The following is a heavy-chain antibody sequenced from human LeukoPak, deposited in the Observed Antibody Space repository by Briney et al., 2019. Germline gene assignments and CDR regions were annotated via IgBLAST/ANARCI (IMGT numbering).Heavy chain of an antibody. D-gene: IGHD4-17*01. Sequence: PSETLSLTCAVSGYSINSGYYWGWIRQPPGKGRECIGSIHQSGSTFYNPSLKRRVTIPVDTPKNHLSIKMTSVQSAHPAVYYCARYGHEFESWGQGTRVRVSS. CDR3: ARYGHEFES. CDR2: IHQSGST. CDR1: GYSINSGYY. V-gene: IGHV4-38-2*01. J-gene: IGHJ4*02.